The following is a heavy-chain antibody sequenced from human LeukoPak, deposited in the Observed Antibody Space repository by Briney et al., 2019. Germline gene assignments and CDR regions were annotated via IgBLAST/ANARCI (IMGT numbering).Heavy chain of an antibody. V-gene: IGHV4-4*02. CDR3: ARGQRGVTPPPVLNNKYYYYGMDV. CDR1: GGPISSSNW. CDR2: IYHSGST. D-gene: IGHD2-21*02. J-gene: IGHJ6*04. Sequence: SETLSLTCAVSGGPISSSNWWSWVRQPPGKGLEWIGEIYHSGSTNYNPSLKSRVTISVDKSKNQFSLKLSSVTAADTAVYYCARGQRGVTPPPVLNNKYYYYGMDVWGKGTTVTVSS.